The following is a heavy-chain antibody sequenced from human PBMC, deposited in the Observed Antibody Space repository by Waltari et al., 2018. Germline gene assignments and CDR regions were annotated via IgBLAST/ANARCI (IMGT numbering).Heavy chain of an antibody. Sequence: QVKLQESGPRLLRPSQTLSLTCTVLGDSMTRGAYYWSWIRQSPGQGLEWIGYIYHTGTAYYNPSLRSRVTLSVDLSRNQFFLELTSVVATDTAVYYCARERGYRVWGAEENPWGQGTLVTVSS. J-gene: IGHJ5*02. D-gene: IGHD3-16*01. CDR3: ARERGYRVWGAEENP. CDR1: GDSMTRGAYY. CDR2: IYHTGTA. V-gene: IGHV4-30-4*08.